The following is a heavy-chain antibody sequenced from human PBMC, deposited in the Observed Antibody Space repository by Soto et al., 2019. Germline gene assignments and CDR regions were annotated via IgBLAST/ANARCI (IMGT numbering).Heavy chain of an antibody. J-gene: IGHJ4*02. CDR3: ARDHDSYGYNYYFDY. V-gene: IGHV3-33*01. CDR2: IWYDGSNK. Sequence: GGSLRLSCAASGFTFSSYGMHWVRQAPGKGLEWVAVIWYDGSNKYYADSVKGRFTISRDNSKNTLYLQMNSLRAEDTAVYYCARDHDSYGYNYYFDYWGQGTLVTVSS. D-gene: IGHD5-18*01. CDR1: GFTFSSYG.